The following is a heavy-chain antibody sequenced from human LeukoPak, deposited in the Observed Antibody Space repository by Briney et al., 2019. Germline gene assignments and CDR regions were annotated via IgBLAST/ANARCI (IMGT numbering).Heavy chain of an antibody. CDR1: GFTFSSYS. Sequence: PGGSLRLSCAASGFTFSSYSMNWVRQAPGKGLEWVSYISSSSSTIYYADSVKGRFTISRDNAKNSLYLQMNSLRAEDTAVYYCARDRGREYYYDSSGPPDYWGQGTLVTVSS. J-gene: IGHJ4*02. D-gene: IGHD3-22*01. V-gene: IGHV3-48*04. CDR2: ISSSSSTI. CDR3: ARDRGREYYYDSSGPPDY.